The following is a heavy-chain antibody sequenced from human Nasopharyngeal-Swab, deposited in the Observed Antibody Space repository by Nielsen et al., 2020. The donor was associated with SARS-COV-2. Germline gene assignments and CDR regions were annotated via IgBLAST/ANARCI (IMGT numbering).Heavy chain of an antibody. J-gene: IGHJ4*02. CDR2: INPSGGST. D-gene: IGHD2-2*01. CDR1: GYTFTSYY. CDR3: AARGSCSSTSCYADY. Sequence: ASVKVSCKASGYTFTSYYMHWVRQPPGQGLEWMGIINPSGGSTSYAQKFQGRVTMTRDTSTSTVYMELSSLRSEDTAVYYCAARGSCSSTSCYADYWGQGTLVTVSS. V-gene: IGHV1-46*01.